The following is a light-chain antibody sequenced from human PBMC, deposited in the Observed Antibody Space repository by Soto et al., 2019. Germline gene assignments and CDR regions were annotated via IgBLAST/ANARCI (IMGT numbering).Light chain of an antibody. CDR3: GSYARSNNML. J-gene: IGLJ2*01. CDR2: EVT. Sequence: QSVLTQPPSASGSPGQSVTISCTGTSNDIGGSNFVSWYQQHPDKAPKLIIYEVTKRPSGVPARFSAFKSGNTASLTVSGLQPEDEADHYCGSYARSNNMLFGGGTKLTVL. V-gene: IGLV2-8*01. CDR1: SNDIGGSNF.